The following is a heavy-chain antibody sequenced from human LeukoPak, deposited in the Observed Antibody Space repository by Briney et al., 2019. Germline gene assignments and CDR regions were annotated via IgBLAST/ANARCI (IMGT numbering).Heavy chain of an antibody. Sequence: PSETLSLTCTVSGGSISSYYWSWIRQPPGKGLEWIAYIYYSGSTNYNPSLKSRVTISVDTSKNQFSLKLSSVTAADTAVYYCARLRSGFTGYSSSWYGIGSRWFDPWGQGTLVTVSS. CDR1: GGSISSYY. D-gene: IGHD6-13*01. V-gene: IGHV4-59*12. CDR2: IYYSGST. CDR3: ARLRSGFTGYSSSWYGIGSRWFDP. J-gene: IGHJ5*02.